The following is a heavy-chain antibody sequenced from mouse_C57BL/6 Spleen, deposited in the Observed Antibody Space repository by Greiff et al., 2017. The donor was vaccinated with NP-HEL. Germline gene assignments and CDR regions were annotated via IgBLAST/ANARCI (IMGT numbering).Heavy chain of an antibody. J-gene: IGHJ3*01. CDR3: ARDYYGSSYGFAY. D-gene: IGHD1-1*01. V-gene: IGHV5-17*01. Sequence: EVKRVESGGGLVKPGGSLKLSCAASGFTFSDYGMHWVRQAPEKGLEWVAYISSGSSTIYYADTVKGRFTISRDNANNPLFLQMPSLRSEGTAMDYCARDYYGSSYGFAYWGQGTLVTVSA. CDR2: ISSGSSTI. CDR1: GFTFSDYG.